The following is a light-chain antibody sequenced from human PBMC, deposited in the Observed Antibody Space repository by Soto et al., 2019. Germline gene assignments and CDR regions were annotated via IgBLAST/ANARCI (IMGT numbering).Light chain of an antibody. CDR1: SSNIGINA. V-gene: IGLV1-44*01. CDR3: ASWDDSLNGLL. Sequence: QSVLTQPPSASGTPGQRVTISCSGSSSNIGINAVNWYQQLPGTAPKLLMYDNNQRPSGVPDRVSGSKSGTSASLAISGLQSDDEADYYCASWDDSLNGLLFGTGNKVTVL. CDR2: DNN. J-gene: IGLJ1*01.